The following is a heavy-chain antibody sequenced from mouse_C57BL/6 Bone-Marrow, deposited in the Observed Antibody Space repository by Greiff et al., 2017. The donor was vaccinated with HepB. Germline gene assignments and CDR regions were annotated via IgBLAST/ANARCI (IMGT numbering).Heavy chain of an antibody. CDR1: GYTFTNYW. CDR3: ARRGYGSSYLDY. D-gene: IGHD1-1*01. J-gene: IGHJ2*01. CDR2: IYPGGGYT. V-gene: IGHV1-63*01. Sequence: QVQLQQSGAELVRPGTSVKMSCKASGYTFTNYWIGWAKQRPGHGLEWIGDIYPGGGYTNYNEKFKGKATLTADKSSSTAYMQFSSLTSEDSAIYYCARRGYGSSYLDYWGQGTTLTVSS.